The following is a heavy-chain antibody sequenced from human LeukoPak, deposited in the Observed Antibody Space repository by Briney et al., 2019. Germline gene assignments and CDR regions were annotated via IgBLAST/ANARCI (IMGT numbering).Heavy chain of an antibody. Sequence: PGGSLRLSCAASGFTFGDYYMSWIRQAPGKGLEWVSYTSSSGSTIYYADSVKGRFTISRDNAKNSLYLQMNSLRAEDTAVYYCARYWTYDSSGDYFDYWGQGTLVTVSS. D-gene: IGHD3-22*01. CDR3: ARYWTYDSSGDYFDY. CDR1: GFTFGDYY. J-gene: IGHJ4*02. CDR2: TSSSGSTI. V-gene: IGHV3-11*01.